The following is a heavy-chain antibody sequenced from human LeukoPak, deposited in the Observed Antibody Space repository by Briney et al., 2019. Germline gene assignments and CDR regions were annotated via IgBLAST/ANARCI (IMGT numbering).Heavy chain of an antibody. V-gene: IGHV1-2*02. J-gene: IGHJ5*02. CDR2: INPNSGGT. CDR3: ARVRDWFDP. CDR1: GYTFTAHY. Sequence: ASVKVSCKASGYTFTAHYIHWVRQAPGQGLEYMGWINPNSGGTNYAQKFQGRVTMTRDTSISTAYMELSRLRSDDTAVYYCARVRDWFDPWGQGTLVTVSS.